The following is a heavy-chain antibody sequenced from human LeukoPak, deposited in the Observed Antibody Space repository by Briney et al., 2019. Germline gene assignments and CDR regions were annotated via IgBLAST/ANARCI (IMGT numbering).Heavy chain of an antibody. Sequence: GGSLRLSCAASGFTFSSYAMSWVRQAPGKGLEWVSAISGSGGSTYYADSVKGRFTISRDNSENTLYLQMNSLRAEDTAVYYCARSMVRGVIINWGQGTLVTVSS. CDR3: ARSMVRGVIIN. CDR2: ISGSGGST. D-gene: IGHD3-10*01. CDR1: GFTFSSYA. V-gene: IGHV3-23*01. J-gene: IGHJ4*02.